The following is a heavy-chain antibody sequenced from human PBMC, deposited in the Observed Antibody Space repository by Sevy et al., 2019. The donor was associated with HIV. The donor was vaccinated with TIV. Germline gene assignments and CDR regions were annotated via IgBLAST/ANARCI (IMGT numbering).Heavy chain of an antibody. CDR2: IDPNSGDT. D-gene: IGHD2-21*01. CDR3: ARDQDIFFFDS. Sequence: ASVKVSCRASGYTFTDYDIHWVRQAPGQGLEWMAWIDPNSGDTNYAQKFQGRITMTRDTSISTTYMELSRLRSDDTAVYYCARDQDIFFFDSWGQGTLVTVS. CDR1: GYTFTDYD. V-gene: IGHV1-2*02. J-gene: IGHJ4*02.